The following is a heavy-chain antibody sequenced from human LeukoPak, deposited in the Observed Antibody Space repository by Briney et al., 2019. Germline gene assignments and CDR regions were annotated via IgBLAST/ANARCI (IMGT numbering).Heavy chain of an antibody. V-gene: IGHV3-23*01. D-gene: IGHD2-2*01. J-gene: IGHJ4*02. Sequence: PGGSLRLSCAASGFTFSSYAMSWVRQAPGKGLEWVSAISGSGGSTYYADSVKGRFTISRDNSKNTLYLQMNSLRAEDTAVYHCAKVMPLYQLQWGLYDSWGQGTLVTVSS. CDR3: AKVMPLYQLQWGLYDS. CDR1: GFTFSSYA. CDR2: ISGSGGST.